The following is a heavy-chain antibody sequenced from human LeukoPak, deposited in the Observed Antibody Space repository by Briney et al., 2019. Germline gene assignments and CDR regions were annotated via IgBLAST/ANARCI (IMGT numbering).Heavy chain of an antibody. J-gene: IGHJ4*02. V-gene: IGHV4-31*03. D-gene: IGHD5-18*01. CDR3: ARSFAIRTRYSYVYGIFDS. Sequence: SETLSLACTVSGGSISSTGYYWNWIRHHPGKGLEWIGYIFYSGDNYYNPSLKSRLAISVDTSNNQFSLKLTSVTAADTAIYYCARSFAIRTRYSYVYGIFDSWGQGTLVTVSS. CDR1: GGSISSTGYY. CDR2: IFYSGDN.